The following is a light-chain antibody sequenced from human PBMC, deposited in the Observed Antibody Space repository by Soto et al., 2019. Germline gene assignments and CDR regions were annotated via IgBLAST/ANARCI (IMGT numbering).Light chain of an antibody. Sequence: DVVMTQSPLSLPVTLGQPASISCRSSQSLVYSDGNTYLNWFLQRPGQSPRRLIYKVSNRDSGVPDRFSGSGSGPDFTLKISRVEAEDVGVYYCMQGTHWPPTFGQGTKVEIK. V-gene: IGKV2-30*01. J-gene: IGKJ1*01. CDR3: MQGTHWPPT. CDR1: QSLVYSDGNTY. CDR2: KVS.